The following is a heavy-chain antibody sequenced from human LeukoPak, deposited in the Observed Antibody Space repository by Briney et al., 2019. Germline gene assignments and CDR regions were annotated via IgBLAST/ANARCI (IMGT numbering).Heavy chain of an antibody. CDR1: GFTFSSYD. V-gene: IGHV3-48*02. J-gene: IGHJ4*02. Sequence: GGSLRLSCTASGFTFSSYDMNWDRQAPGKGLEWVSFISGSGTTVYYADSVTGRFTISRDNAKNSLYLQMNSLRDEDTAVYYCARDRSLAVWGQGTLVTVSS. CDR3: ARDRSLAV. CDR2: ISGSGTTV. D-gene: IGHD6-19*01.